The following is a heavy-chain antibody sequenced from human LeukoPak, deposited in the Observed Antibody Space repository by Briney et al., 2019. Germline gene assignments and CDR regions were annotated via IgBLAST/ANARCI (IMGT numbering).Heavy chain of an antibody. V-gene: IGHV3-7*01. D-gene: IGHD2-2*01. J-gene: IGHJ6*02. CDR1: GFTFSSYW. CDR2: IKPDGSEK. Sequence: PGGSLRLSCEASGFTFSSYWMTWVRQAPGKGLEGVANIKPDGSEKYNVDSVKGRFTISRDNAKNSLYLQMNSLSAEDTAVYYCARSSTSLNKFGMDVWGQGTTVTVSS. CDR3: ARSSTSLNKFGMDV.